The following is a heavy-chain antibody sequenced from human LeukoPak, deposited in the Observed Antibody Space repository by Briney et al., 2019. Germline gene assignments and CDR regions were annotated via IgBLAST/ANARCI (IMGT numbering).Heavy chain of an antibody. CDR1: GFTFSNYA. J-gene: IGHJ4*02. V-gene: IGHV3-23*01. CDR3: ARNGVQWLISDSFFDY. CDR2: IIDNGGST. Sequence: PGGALRLSCAASGFTFSNYAMTWVRQAPGKGLEWVSAIIDNGGSTSYADSVKGRFTISRDNSKNTLYLQMNSLRAEDTAVYYCARNGVQWLISDSFFDYWGQGTLVTVSS. D-gene: IGHD6-19*01.